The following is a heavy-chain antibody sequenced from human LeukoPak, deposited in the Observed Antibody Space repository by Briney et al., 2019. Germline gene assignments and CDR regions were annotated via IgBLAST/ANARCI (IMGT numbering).Heavy chain of an antibody. CDR2: INHSGST. V-gene: IGHV4-34*01. J-gene: IGHJ4*02. D-gene: IGHD3-10*01. Sequence: PSETLSLTCAVYGGSFSGYYWSWIRQPPGKGLEWIGEINHSGSTNYNPSLKSRVTISVDTSKNQFSLKLSSVTAADTAAYYCARHLRQGIPAIYYFDYWGQGTLVTVSS. CDR1: GGSFSGYY. CDR3: ARHLRQGIPAIYYFDY.